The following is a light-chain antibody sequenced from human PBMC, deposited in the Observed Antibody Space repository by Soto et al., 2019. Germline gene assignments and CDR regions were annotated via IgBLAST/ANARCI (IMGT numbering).Light chain of an antibody. CDR1: QSVSSSY. Sequence: EIVLTQSPGTLSWSPGERATLSCRASQSVSSSYLAWYQQKPGQAPRQLIYGASSRATGIPDRFSGSGSGTDFTLTITRLEREDFAVYYCQHYRTSFGGGTRVEIK. CDR2: GAS. CDR3: QHYRTS. J-gene: IGKJ4*01. V-gene: IGKV3-20*01.